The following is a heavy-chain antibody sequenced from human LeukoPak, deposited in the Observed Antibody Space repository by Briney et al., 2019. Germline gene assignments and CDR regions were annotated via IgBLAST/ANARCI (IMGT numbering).Heavy chain of an antibody. CDR3: APAGTAMG. CDR1: GFTFSSSA. J-gene: IGHJ4*02. CDR2: IVVGSGNT. Sequence: GASVKVSCKVSGFTFSSSAMQWIRQARGQRLEWIGWIVVGSGNTNYAQKFQERVTITRDMSTSTAYMELNRLISEDTAVYYCAPAGTAMGWGQGTLVTVSS. D-gene: IGHD5-18*01. V-gene: IGHV1-58*02.